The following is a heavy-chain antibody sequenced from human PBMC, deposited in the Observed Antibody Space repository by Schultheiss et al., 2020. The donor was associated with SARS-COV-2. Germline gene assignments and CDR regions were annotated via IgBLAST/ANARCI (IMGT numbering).Heavy chain of an antibody. CDR3: ARDGARYCSSSSCYTGWFDP. J-gene: IGHJ5*02. CDR1: GYTFTSYG. Sequence: ASVKVSCKASGYTFTSYGISWVRQAPGQGLEWMGWISAYNGNTNYAQKLQGRVTMTTDTSTSTAYMELRSLRSDDTAVYYCARDGARYCSSSSCYTGWFDPWGQGTLVTVSS. V-gene: IGHV1-18*01. CDR2: ISAYNGNT. D-gene: IGHD2-2*02.